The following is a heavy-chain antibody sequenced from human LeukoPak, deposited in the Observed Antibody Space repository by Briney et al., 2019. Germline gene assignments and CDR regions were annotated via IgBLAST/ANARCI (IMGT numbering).Heavy chain of an antibody. D-gene: IGHD3-22*01. CDR2: ISAYNGNT. CDR3: ARDLLDDSSGYLENWFDP. V-gene: IGHV1-18*01. J-gene: IGHJ5*02. Sequence: GASVNVSCKASGYTFTSSSISWLRQPPGRGLEGLGWISAYNGNTNYAQKLQGRVTMTTDTSTSTDYIELRSLRSDDTAVYYCARDLLDDSSGYLENWFDPGGQGTLVTVSS. CDR1: GYTFTSSS.